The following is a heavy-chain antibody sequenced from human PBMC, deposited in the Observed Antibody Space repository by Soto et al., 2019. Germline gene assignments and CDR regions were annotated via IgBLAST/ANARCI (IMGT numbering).Heavy chain of an antibody. CDR3: ARDYYGDYYFDY. D-gene: IGHD4-17*01. J-gene: IGHJ4*02. CDR2: ISSSGSYI. V-gene: IGHV3-21*01. CDR1: GFTFTTYS. Sequence: GGSLRLSCAASGFTFTTYSMNWVRLAPGKGLEWVSSISSSGSYIYYADSVKGRFTISRDNAKNSLYLQMNSLRAEDTAVYYCARDYYGDYYFDYWGQGTLVTVSS.